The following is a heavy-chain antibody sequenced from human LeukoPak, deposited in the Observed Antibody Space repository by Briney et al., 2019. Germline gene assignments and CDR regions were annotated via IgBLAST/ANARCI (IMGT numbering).Heavy chain of an antibody. D-gene: IGHD3-3*01. J-gene: IGHJ4*02. CDR1: GFTFSSYA. CDR2: ISGSGGST. CDR3: AKGITIFGVVKTMIDY. Sequence: SCKASGFTFSSYAMSWVRQAPGKGLEWVSAISGSGGSTYYADSVKGRFTISRDNSKNTLYLQMNSLRAEDTAVYYCAKGITIFGVVKTMIDYWGQGTLVIVSS. V-gene: IGHV3-23*01.